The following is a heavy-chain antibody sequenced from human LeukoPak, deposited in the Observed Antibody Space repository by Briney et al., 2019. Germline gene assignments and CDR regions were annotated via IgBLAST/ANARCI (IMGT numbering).Heavy chain of an antibody. CDR2: IATAADT. J-gene: IGHJ4*02. D-gene: IGHD1-7*01. CDR3: ARGPIVGITETKGYFDY. V-gene: IGHV3-13*01. Sequence: GSLSLSCAASGFSFSSYDMHWVRPATGRGLEWVSSIATAADTYYPGSVKGRFTISRENTKNSVYLQMNSLRAGDTAVYYCARGPIVGITETKGYFDYWGQGILVTVSS. CDR1: GFSFSSYD.